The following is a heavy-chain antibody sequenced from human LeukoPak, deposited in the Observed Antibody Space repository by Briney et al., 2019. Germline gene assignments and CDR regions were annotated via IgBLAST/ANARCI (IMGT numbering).Heavy chain of an antibody. CDR1: GGSIRSSYYY. CDR2: VYYSGST. V-gene: IGHV4-39*01. CDR3: ARHPSMTTALFDY. D-gene: IGHD4-17*01. Sequence: SETLSLTCTVSGGSIRSSYYYWGWIRQPPGKGLEWIGSVYYSGSTYYNPSLKSRITISVDTSKNQFSLKLSSVTAADTAVYYCARHPSMTTALFDYWGQGTLVTVSS. J-gene: IGHJ4*02.